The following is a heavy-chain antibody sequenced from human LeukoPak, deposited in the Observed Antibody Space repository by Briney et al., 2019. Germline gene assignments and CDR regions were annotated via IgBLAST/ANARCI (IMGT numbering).Heavy chain of an antibody. CDR2: ISGSGGST. CDR1: GITLSNYG. V-gene: IGHV3-23*01. CDR3: AKRGVVIRVILVGFHKEAYYFDS. Sequence: PGGSLRLSCEVSGITLSNYGMGWVRQAPGKGLEWVAGISGSGGSTNYADSVKGRFTISRDNPKNTLYLQMNSLRAEDTAVYFCAKRGVVIRVILVGFHKEAYYFDSWGQGALVTVS. J-gene: IGHJ4*02. D-gene: IGHD2-21*01.